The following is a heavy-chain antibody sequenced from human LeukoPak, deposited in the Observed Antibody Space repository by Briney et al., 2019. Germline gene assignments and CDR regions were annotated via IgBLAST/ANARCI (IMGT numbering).Heavy chain of an antibody. V-gene: IGHV3-23*01. CDR2: ITGTSGGSTIST. D-gene: IGHD3-3*01. Sequence: GGSLRLSCAASGFTFSTYAMTWVRQAPGKGLEWVALITGTSGGSTISTYYADSVKGRFTVSRDNSKNTLYLQMNSLRAEDTAVYYCAKSPTYDFWSGYYRDWFDPWGQGTLVTVSS. CDR1: GFTFSTYA. CDR3: AKSPTYDFWSGYYRDWFDP. J-gene: IGHJ5*02.